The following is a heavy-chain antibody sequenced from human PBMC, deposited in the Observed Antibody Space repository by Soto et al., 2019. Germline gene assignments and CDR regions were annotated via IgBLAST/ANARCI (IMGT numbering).Heavy chain of an antibody. CDR1: GFTFSSYW. CDR2: INTDGSAT. J-gene: IGHJ5*02. D-gene: IGHD2-21*01. CDR3: ARDGEGS. Sequence: XGSLILSCAASGFTFSSYWMHWVRQVPGKGLVWVSRINTDGSATNYADSVKGRFTVSRDNAKNTQYLQMNSLRAEDTAVYYCARDGEGSWGQGTLVTVSS. V-gene: IGHV3-74*01.